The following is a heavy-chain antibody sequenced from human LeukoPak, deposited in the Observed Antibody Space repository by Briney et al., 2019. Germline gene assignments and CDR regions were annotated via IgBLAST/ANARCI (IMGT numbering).Heavy chain of an antibody. Sequence: NPGGSLRLSWAASGLTFSDYYMTWIRQAPGKGLEWVSSISGTGTTIYSADSVRGRFTVSRDNARNSLFLHMNSLRAEDTAVYYCAVQITMIVVVPYFDYWGHGTLVTVSS. CDR1: GLTFSDYY. V-gene: IGHV3-11*04. D-gene: IGHD3-22*01. CDR3: AVQITMIVVVPYFDY. J-gene: IGHJ4*01. CDR2: ISGTGTTI.